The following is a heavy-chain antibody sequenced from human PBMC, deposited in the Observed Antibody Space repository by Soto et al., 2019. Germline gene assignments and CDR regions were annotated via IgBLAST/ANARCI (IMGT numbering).Heavy chain of an antibody. V-gene: IGHV1-2*02. J-gene: IGHJ6*02. CDR3: AREAAAGTISDYYYYYGMDV. D-gene: IGHD6-13*01. CDR1: GYTFTGYY. CDR2: INPNSGGT. Sequence: GASVEVSCKXSGYTFTGYYMHWVRQAPGQGLEWMGWINPNSGGTNYAQKFQGRVTMTRDTSISTAYMGLSRLRSDDTAVYYCAREAAAGTISDYYYYYGMDVWGQGTTVTVSS.